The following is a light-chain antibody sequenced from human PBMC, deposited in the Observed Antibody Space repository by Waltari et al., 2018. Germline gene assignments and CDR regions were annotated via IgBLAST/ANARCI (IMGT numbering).Light chain of an antibody. CDR2: GAS. Sequence: VSPGERATLSCRASQSVGSNLAWYQQKPGQAPRLLIYGASTRATGIPARFSGSGSGTEFTLTISSLQSEDFAVYYCQQYNNWPPWTFGQGTKVEIK. CDR1: QSVGSN. V-gene: IGKV3-15*01. CDR3: QQYNNWPPWT. J-gene: IGKJ1*01.